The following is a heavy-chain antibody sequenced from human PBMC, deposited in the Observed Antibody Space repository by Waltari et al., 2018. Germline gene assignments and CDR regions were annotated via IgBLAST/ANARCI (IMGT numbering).Heavy chain of an antibody. CDR1: GYSISSGYY. CDR2: IYHSGST. D-gene: IGHD5-18*01. CDR3: ARDATAMVTS. J-gene: IGHJ4*02. Sequence: QEQLQESGPGLVKPSETLSLTCAVSGYSISSGYYWGWIRQPPGKGLEWIGSIYHSGSTYYNPSLKSRVTISVDTSKNQFSLKLSSVTAADTAVYYCARDATAMVTSWGQGTLVTVSS. V-gene: IGHV4-38-2*02.